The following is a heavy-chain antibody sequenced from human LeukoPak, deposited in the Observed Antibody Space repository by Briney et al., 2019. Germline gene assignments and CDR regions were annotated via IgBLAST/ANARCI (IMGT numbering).Heavy chain of an antibody. J-gene: IGHJ4*02. D-gene: IGHD3-10*01. V-gene: IGHV3-23*01. CDR3: AKVHRAYDYDSGSYYDSGFDY. Sequence: GGSLRLSCAASGFTFSSYAMSWVRQAPGKGLEWVSAISGSGGSTSYADSVKGRFTISRDNSKNTLYLQMNSLRAEDTAIYYCAKVHRAYDYDSGSYYDSGFDYWGQGTLVTVSS. CDR2: ISGSGGST. CDR1: GFTFSSYA.